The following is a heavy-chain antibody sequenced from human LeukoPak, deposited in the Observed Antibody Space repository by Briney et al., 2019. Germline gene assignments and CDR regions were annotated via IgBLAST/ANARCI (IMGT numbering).Heavy chain of an antibody. CDR3: ARSSDIAVAGTFSF. Sequence: SETLSLTCTVSGASIRSGDYYWGWIRQPPGKGLEWIGSIYYSGSTYYNPSLKSRVTISVDTSKNQFSLKLSSVTAADTAVYYCARSSDIAVAGTFSFWGQGTLVTVSS. CDR1: GASIRSGDYY. CDR2: IYYSGST. J-gene: IGHJ4*02. D-gene: IGHD6-19*01. V-gene: IGHV4-39*01.